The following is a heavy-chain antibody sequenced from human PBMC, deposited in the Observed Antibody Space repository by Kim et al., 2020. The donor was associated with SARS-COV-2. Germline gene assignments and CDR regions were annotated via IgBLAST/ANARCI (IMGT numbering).Heavy chain of an antibody. CDR3: ARDRRDSSGFDY. CDR1: GFTFSSYA. CDR2: ISYDGSNK. D-gene: IGHD6-19*01. V-gene: IGHV3-30*04. Sequence: GGSLRLSFAASGFTFSSYAMHWVRQAPGKGLEWVAVISYDGSNKYYADSVKGRFTISRDNSKNTLYLQMNSLRAEDTAVYYCARDRRDSSGFDYWGQGTLVTVSS. J-gene: IGHJ4*02.